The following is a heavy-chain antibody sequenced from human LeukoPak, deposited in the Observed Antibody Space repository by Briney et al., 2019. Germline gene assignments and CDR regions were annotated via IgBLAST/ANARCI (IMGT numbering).Heavy chain of an antibody. J-gene: IGHJ4*02. D-gene: IGHD1-14*01. CDR3: ARDPLTQNDY. Sequence: PGGSLRLSCAASGFTFDAYWMSWVRQAPGKGLEWVANIKQDGNEKYYVESVKGRFTIYRDNAKNSLHLQMNSLRADDTAVYYCARDPLTQNDYWGQGTLVAVSS. V-gene: IGHV3-7*01. CDR1: GFTFDAYW. CDR2: IKQDGNEK.